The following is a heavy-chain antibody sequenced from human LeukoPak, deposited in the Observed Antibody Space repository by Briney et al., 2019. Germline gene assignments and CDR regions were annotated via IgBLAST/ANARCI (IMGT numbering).Heavy chain of an antibody. V-gene: IGHV3-30*18. J-gene: IGHJ4*03. Sequence: GGSLRLSCAASGFTFSSYGMHWVRQAPGKGLEWVAVISYDGSNKYYADSVKGRFTISRDNSKNTLYLQMNSLRAEDTAVYYCAKDEVLWLVLFQFDYWGQGTTVTVSS. D-gene: IGHD6-19*01. CDR2: ISYDGSNK. CDR1: GFTFSSYG. CDR3: AKDEVLWLVLFQFDY.